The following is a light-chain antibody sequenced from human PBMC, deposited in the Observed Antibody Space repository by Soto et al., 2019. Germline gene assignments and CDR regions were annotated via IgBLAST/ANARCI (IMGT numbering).Light chain of an antibody. J-gene: IGLJ2*01. CDR1: TGAVTSGHY. CDR3: LLSYSGARFRVV. V-gene: IGLV7-46*01. CDR2: DTS. Sequence: QAVVTQEPSLTVSPGGTVTLTCGSSTGAVTSGHYPYWFQQKPGQAPRTLIYDTSNKHSWTPARFSGSLLGGKAALTLSGAQPEDEAEYYCLLSYSGARFRVVFGGGTKLTVL.